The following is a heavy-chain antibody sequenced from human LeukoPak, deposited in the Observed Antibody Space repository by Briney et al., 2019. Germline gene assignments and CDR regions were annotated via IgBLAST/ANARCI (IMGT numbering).Heavy chain of an antibody. CDR1: GGSISSYY. V-gene: IGHV4-59*08. CDR2: IYYSGST. CDR3: ARTNYVWGAFDY. J-gene: IGHJ4*02. D-gene: IGHD3-16*01. Sequence: PSKTLSLTCTVSGGSISSYYWSWIRQPPGKGLEWIGYIYYSGSTNYNPSLKSRVTISVDTSKNQFSLKLSSVTAADTAVYYCARTNYVWGAFDYWGQGTLVTVSS.